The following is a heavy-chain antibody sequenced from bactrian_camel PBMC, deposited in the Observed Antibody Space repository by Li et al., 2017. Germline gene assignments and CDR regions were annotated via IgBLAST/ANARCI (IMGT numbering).Heavy chain of an antibody. CDR3: AASVGGQYCSAPYLIRAQEKGTAY. CDR2: FYSDGAS. Sequence: VQLVESGGGSVQAGGSLRLSCAASGFTFSSLFMNWVRQAPGKGLEWVSSFYSDGASIYLDSMKGRFIISRDNAKTILYLEMNSLKPEDTAMYYCAASVGGQYCSAPYLIRAQEKGTAYRGQGTQVTVS. J-gene: IGHJ4*01. V-gene: IGHV3S10*01. D-gene: IGHD2*01. CDR1: GFTFSSLF.